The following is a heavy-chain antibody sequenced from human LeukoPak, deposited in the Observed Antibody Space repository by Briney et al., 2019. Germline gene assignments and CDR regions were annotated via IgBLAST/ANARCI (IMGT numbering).Heavy chain of an antibody. CDR1: GGSISSGSYY. CDR3: AHTGHDFWSGSPRGFDP. CDR2: IYASGST. V-gene: IGHV4-61*02. D-gene: IGHD3-3*01. J-gene: IGHJ5*02. Sequence: SETLSLTCTVSGGSISSGSYYWSWVRQPAGKGLEWIGRIYASGSTNYNPSLKSRVTISVDTSKNQFSLKLTSVSAADTAVYYCAHTGHDFWSGSPRGFDPWGQGTLVTVSS.